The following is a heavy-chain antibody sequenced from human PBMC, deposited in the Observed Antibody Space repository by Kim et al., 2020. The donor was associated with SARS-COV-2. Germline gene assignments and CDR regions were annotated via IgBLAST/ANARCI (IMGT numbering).Heavy chain of an antibody. D-gene: IGHD3-10*01. CDR2: INHSGST. V-gene: IGHV4-34*01. CDR3: ARPQGGFGELSRWFDP. CDR1: GGSFSGYY. J-gene: IGHJ5*02. Sequence: SETLSLTCAVYGGSFSGYYWSWIRQPPGKGLEWIGEINHSGSTNYNPSLKSRVTISVDTSKNQFSLKLSSVTAADTAVYYCARPQGGFGELSRWFDPWGQGTLVTVSS.